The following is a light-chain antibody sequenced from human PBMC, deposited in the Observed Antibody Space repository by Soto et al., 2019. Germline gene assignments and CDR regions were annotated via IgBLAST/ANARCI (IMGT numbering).Light chain of an antibody. Sequence: EILLTQSPGTLSLSPGARATLSCRASQSVSSYLAWYQQKPGQAPRLLIYGASSRATGIPDRFSGGGSGTDFTLTISRLEPEDFAVYYCQQYGSSPKTFGRGTKVEI. CDR1: QSVSSY. CDR2: GAS. CDR3: QQYGSSPKT. V-gene: IGKV3-20*01. J-gene: IGKJ1*01.